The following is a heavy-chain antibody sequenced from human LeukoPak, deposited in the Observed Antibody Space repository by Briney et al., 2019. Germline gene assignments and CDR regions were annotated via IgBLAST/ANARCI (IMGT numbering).Heavy chain of an antibody. CDR1: GGSISSYY. J-gene: IGHJ6*02. CDR2: IYYSGGT. V-gene: IGHV4-59*01. CDR3: ARDLLYCGGDCYSGDYYYYGMDV. Sequence: SETLSLTCTVSGGSISSYYWSWIRQPPGKGLEWIGYIYYSGGTNYNPSLKSRVTISVDTSENQFSLKLSSVTAADTAVYYCARDLLYCGGDCYSGDYYYYGMDVWGQGTTVTVSS. D-gene: IGHD2-21*02.